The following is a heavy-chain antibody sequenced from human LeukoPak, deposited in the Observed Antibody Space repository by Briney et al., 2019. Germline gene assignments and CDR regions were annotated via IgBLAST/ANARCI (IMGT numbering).Heavy chain of an antibody. J-gene: IGHJ3*02. D-gene: IGHD3-3*01. Sequence: GGSLRLSCAASGFTFSSYSMNWVRQAPGKGLEWVSSISSSSSYIYYADSVKGRFTISRDNAKNSLYLQMNSLRAEDTAVYYCARQTYYDFWSGYRAPDHAFDIWGQGTMVTVSS. CDR1: GFTFSSYS. CDR2: ISSSSSYI. CDR3: ARQTYYDFWSGYRAPDHAFDI. V-gene: IGHV3-21*01.